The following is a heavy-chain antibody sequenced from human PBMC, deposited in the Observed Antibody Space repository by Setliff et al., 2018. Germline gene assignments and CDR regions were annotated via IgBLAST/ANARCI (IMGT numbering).Heavy chain of an antibody. CDR2: INYYGSIFDDGTTYST. V-gene: IGHV4-39*07. D-gene: IGHD5-12*01. Sequence: SVTLSLTCTVSGGSISNSTFYWGWIRQPPGKGLEWIGSINYYGSIFDDGTTYSTYYNPSLKSRATISIDTSKSQFSLKLSSMTAADTALYYCARNPDFLQYSFDLWGRGTLVTV. J-gene: IGHJ2*01. CDR1: GGSISNSTFY. CDR3: ARNPDFLQYSFDL.